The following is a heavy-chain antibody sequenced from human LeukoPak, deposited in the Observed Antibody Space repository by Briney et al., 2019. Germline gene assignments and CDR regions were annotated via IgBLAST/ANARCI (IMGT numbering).Heavy chain of an antibody. Sequence: ASVKVSCKASGYTFTGYYTHWVRQAPGQGLEWMGWINPNSGGTNYAQKFQGRVTMTRDKSIRTAYMELSRLTSDDTAVYYCARNIWFGESADAFDIWGQGTMVTVSS. D-gene: IGHD3-10*01. V-gene: IGHV1-2*02. CDR1: GYTFTGYY. CDR3: ARNIWFGESADAFDI. CDR2: INPNSGGT. J-gene: IGHJ3*02.